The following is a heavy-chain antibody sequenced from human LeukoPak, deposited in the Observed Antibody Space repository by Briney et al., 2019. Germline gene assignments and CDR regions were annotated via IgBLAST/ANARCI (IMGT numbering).Heavy chain of an antibody. V-gene: IGHV3-30-3*01. J-gene: IGHJ4*02. CDR2: ISYDGSNK. CDR1: GFTFSSYA. D-gene: IGHD4-17*01. Sequence: PGGSLRLSCAASGFTFSSYAMHWVRQAPGKGLEWVAVISYDGSNKYYADSVKGRFTISRDNSKNTLYLQMNSLRAEDTAVYYCARDYRGSVTYYAAFDYWGQGTLVTVSS. CDR3: ARDYRGSVTYYAAFDY.